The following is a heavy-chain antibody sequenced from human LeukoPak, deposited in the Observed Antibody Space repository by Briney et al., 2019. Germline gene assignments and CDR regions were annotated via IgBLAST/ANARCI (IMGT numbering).Heavy chain of an antibody. CDR1: GFSFSSYG. CDR3: AKDQYGYGDFYFDY. CDR2: IWFDGSNK. Sequence: PGGSLRLSCAASGFSFSSYGMHWVRHAPGKGLEWVAVIWFDGSNKYYTDSVRGRFTISRDNSQNTLYLQMDSLRAEDTAVYFCAKDQYGYGDFYFDYWGQGILVTVSS. D-gene: IGHD4-17*01. V-gene: IGHV3-33*06. J-gene: IGHJ4*02.